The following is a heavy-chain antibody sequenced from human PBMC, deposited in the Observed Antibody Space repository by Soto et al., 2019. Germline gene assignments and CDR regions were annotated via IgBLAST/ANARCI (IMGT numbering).Heavy chain of an antibody. V-gene: IGHV1-18*04. CDR1: GYAFTDYY. Sequence: ASVKVSCKASGYAFTDYYMHCVRQAPGQGLEWMGWINPNNGNTNYAQKLQGRVTMTTDTSTSTAYMELRSLRSDDTAVYYCARDPTYYYDSSGYYFDYWGQGTLVTVSS. CDR2: INPNNGNT. D-gene: IGHD3-22*01. CDR3: ARDPTYYYDSSGYYFDY. J-gene: IGHJ4*02.